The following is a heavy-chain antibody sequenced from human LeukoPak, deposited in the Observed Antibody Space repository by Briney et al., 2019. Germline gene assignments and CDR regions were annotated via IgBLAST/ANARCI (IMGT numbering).Heavy chain of an antibody. D-gene: IGHD2-2*01. Sequence: PSETLSLTCTVSGGSLSSYYWSWIRQPPGKGLEWIGYIYYSGSTSYNPSLKSRVTISVDTSKNQFSLKLTSVTAADMALYYCARDLRGSSCYDYWGQGTLVTVSS. J-gene: IGHJ4*02. CDR3: ARDLRGSSCYDY. V-gene: IGHV4-59*01. CDR1: GGSLSSYY. CDR2: IYYSGST.